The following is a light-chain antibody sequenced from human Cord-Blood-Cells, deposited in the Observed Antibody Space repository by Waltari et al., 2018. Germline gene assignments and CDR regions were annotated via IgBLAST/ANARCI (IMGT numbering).Light chain of an antibody. Sequence: QSALTQPASVSGSPGQSLTISCTGTSSDVGGYNYVSWYQQHPGKAPKLMIYDVSNRPSVVSNRFSGSKSGNTASLTISGLQAEDEADYYCSSYTSSSTLVFGGGTKLTVL. J-gene: IGLJ2*01. V-gene: IGLV2-14*01. CDR3: SSYTSSSTLV. CDR1: SSDVGGYNY. CDR2: DVS.